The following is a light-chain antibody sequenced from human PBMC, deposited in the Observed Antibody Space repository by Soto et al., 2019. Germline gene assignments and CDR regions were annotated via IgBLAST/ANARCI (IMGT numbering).Light chain of an antibody. CDR2: AAS. CDR3: QQSYSSPRT. J-gene: IGKJ1*01. V-gene: IGKV1-39*01. Sequence: DIQMTQSPSSLSASVGDRVTITCRASQNINNYLNWYQQKPGKAPKLMIYAASTLQRGVPSRFSGSGSGTDFTLTISSLQPEDFATYYCQQSYSSPRTFGQGTKDDIK. CDR1: QNINNY.